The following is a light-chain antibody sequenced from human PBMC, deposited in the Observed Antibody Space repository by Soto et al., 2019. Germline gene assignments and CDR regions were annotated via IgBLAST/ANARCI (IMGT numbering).Light chain of an antibody. V-gene: IGLV2-8*01. CDR1: SSDVGGYNY. Sequence: QSALTQPPSASGSPGQSVAISCTGTSSDVGGYNYVSWYQQHPGKAPKLMIYEVNKRPSGVPDRFSGSKSGITASLTVSGLQAEDEADYYCSSYAGSSNVFGTATKVTVL. J-gene: IGLJ1*01. CDR3: SSYAGSSNV. CDR2: EVN.